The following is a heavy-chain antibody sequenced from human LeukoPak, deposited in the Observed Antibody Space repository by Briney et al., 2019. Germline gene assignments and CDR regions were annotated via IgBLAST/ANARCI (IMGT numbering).Heavy chain of an antibody. CDR3: AAFTDENSGSINKRGSRDY. V-gene: IGHV1-58*02. CDR1: GFTFTSSA. J-gene: IGHJ4*02. D-gene: IGHD1-26*01. CDR2: IVVGSGNT. Sequence: GASVKVSCKASGFTFTSSAMQWVRQARGQRLEWIGWIVVGSGNTNYAQKFQERVTITRDMSTSTAYMELSSLRSEDTAVYYCAAFTDENSGSINKRGSRDYWGQGTLVTVSS.